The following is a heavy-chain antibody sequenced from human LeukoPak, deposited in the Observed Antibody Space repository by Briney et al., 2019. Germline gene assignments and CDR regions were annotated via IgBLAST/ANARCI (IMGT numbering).Heavy chain of an antibody. J-gene: IGHJ6*04. CDR3: ARSRVKLWFGDYYYGMDV. CDR2: INHSGST. CDR1: GGSFSGYY. V-gene: IGHV4-34*01. Sequence: PSETLSLTCAVYGGSFSGYYWSWIRQPPGKGLEWIGEINHSGSTNYNPSLKSRVTISVDTSKNQFSLKLSSVTAADTAVYYCARSRVKLWFGDYYYGMDVWGKGTTVTVSS. D-gene: IGHD3-10*01.